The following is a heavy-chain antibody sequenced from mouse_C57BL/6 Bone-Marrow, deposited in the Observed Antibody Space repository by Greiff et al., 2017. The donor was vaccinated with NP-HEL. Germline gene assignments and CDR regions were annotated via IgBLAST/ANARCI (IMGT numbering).Heavy chain of an antibody. CDR1: GFTFSDFY. CDR2: SRNKANDYTT. Sequence: EVQLVESGGGLVQSGRSLRLSCATSGFTFSDFYMEWVRQAPGKGLEWIAASRNKANDYTTEYSASVKGRFIVSRDTSQSILYLQMNALRAEDTAIYYCARDAGFITTVPFAYWGQGTLVTVSA. D-gene: IGHD1-1*01. V-gene: IGHV7-1*01. J-gene: IGHJ3*01. CDR3: ARDAGFITTVPFAY.